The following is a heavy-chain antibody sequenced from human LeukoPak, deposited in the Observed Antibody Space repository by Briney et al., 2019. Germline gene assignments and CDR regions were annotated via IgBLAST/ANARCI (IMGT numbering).Heavy chain of an antibody. D-gene: IGHD5-18*01. CDR2: INSDGSST. V-gene: IGHV3-74*01. J-gene: IGHJ4*02. CDR1: GFTFSSYW. Sequence: GGSLRLSCAASGFTFSSYWMHWVRQAPGKGLVWVSRINSDGSSTSYADSVRGRFTISRDNAKNTLYLQMNSLRAEDTAVYYCARGYSYGYRIDYWGQGTLVTVSS. CDR3: ARGYSYGYRIDY.